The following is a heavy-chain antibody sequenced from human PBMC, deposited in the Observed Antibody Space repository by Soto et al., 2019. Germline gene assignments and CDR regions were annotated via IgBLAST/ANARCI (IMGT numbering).Heavy chain of an antibody. D-gene: IGHD2-2*01. CDR1: GGSISSSRCH. J-gene: IGHJ3*02. CDR3: ARHVVWGIVLVPAAMRGTDAFDI. CDR2: IHNSGSP. Sequence: SETLSLTCTVSGGSISSSRCHWGWIRQSPGKGLEWIGHIHNSGSPYNNPSLKSRVTISADTSMNQFSLKLSSVTAADTAVYYCARHVVWGIVLVPAAMRGTDAFDIWGQGTMVTVSS. V-gene: IGHV4-39*01.